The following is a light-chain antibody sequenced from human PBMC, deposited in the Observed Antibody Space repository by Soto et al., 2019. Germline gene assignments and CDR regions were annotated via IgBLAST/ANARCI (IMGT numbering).Light chain of an antibody. CDR2: GAS. CDR3: QQYGGSLTWT. V-gene: IGKV3-20*01. CDR1: QSVSSNY. J-gene: IGKJ1*01. Sequence: EILLTQSPGTLSLSPGERATLSCRASQSVSSNYLAWYQQKPGQAPRLLTYGASSRATGIPDRFSGSGSGTDFTLTISRLEPEDFAVYYCQQYGGSLTWTFGQGTKVEIK.